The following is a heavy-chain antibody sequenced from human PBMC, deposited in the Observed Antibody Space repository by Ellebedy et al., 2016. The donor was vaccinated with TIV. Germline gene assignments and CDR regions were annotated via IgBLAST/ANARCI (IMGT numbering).Heavy chain of an antibody. V-gene: IGHV3-7*03. CDR2: IKQDGSEK. CDR1: GFTFSSYW. Sequence: GGSLRLSXAASGFTFSSYWMSWVRQAPGKGLEWVANIKQDGSEKYYVDSVKGRFTISRDNSKNTLYLQMNSLRAEDTAVYYCAKDSTGPYGDYPFDYWGQGTLVTVSS. D-gene: IGHD4-17*01. J-gene: IGHJ4*02. CDR3: AKDSTGPYGDYPFDY.